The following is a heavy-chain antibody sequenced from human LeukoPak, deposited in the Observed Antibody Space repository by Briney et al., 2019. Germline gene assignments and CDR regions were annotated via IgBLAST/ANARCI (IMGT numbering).Heavy chain of an antibody. CDR1: GFTFSSFS. Sequence: GGSLRLSCVASGFTFSSFSMNWVRQAPGKGLEWISYISASSSTLFYADSVKGRFTISRDNAKNSVSLQINSLRDEDTAVFYCARDAGTGYFDHWGQGTLVTVSS. D-gene: IGHD1-1*01. CDR2: ISASSSTL. V-gene: IGHV3-48*02. J-gene: IGHJ4*02. CDR3: ARDAGTGYFDH.